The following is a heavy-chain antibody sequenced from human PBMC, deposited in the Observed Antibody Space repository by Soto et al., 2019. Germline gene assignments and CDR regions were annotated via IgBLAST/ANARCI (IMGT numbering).Heavy chain of an antibody. J-gene: IGHJ4*02. CDR1: GFTFENFA. D-gene: IGHD3-16*01. CDR2: ISGGGDSG. V-gene: IGHV3-23*01. CDR3: EKDLTGAFGNVVDY. Sequence: PGGSLRLSCTTSGFTFENFAMSWVRLAPGKGMEWVSGISGGGDSGYYAESVKGRFTISRDNSKNLVYLQTNSLRADETAIYHCEKDLTGAFGNVVDYWGQGSQVTVSS.